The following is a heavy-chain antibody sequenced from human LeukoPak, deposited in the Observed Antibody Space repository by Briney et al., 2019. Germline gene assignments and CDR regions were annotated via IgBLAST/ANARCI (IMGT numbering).Heavy chain of an antibody. CDR3: VGVETITMVRGASGDV. D-gene: IGHD3-10*01. V-gene: IGHV3-66*02. CDR2: IHSGGRA. Sequence: GGSLRLSCAASGFSVSSNYMTWVRQAPGKGLEWVSVIHSGGRAYYADPVKGRFTTSRDNSKNTLDLQMNSLSVEDTAVYYCVGVETITMVRGASGDVWGKGTTVTVSS. CDR1: GFSVSSNY. J-gene: IGHJ6*04.